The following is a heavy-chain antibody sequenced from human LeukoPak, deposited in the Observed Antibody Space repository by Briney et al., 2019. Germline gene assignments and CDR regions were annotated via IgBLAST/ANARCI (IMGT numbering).Heavy chain of an antibody. CDR1: GFSFTTY. V-gene: IGHV4-39*07. CDR2: IYYSGST. Sequence: ESLRLSCAASGFSFTTYWMSWIRQPPGKGLEWIGSIYYSGSTYYNPSLKSRVTISVDTSKNQFSLKLSSVTAADTAVYYCARGGGLHRVIDYWGQGTLVTVSS. CDR3: ARGGGLHRVIDY. J-gene: IGHJ4*02. D-gene: IGHD4-11*01.